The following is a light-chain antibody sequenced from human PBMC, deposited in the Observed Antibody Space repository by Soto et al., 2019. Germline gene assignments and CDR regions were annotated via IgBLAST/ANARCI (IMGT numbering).Light chain of an antibody. Sequence: NFMLTQPHSVSESPGKTVTISCTRSGGSIANNYVQWYQQRPGSAPTPVIYQDNERPSGVPDRFSGSIDSSSNSASLTISGLRTEDEADYYWHSYDSSAHWVFGGGTQLTVL. CDR2: QDN. V-gene: IGLV6-57*04. CDR3: HSYDSSAHWV. J-gene: IGLJ3*02. CDR1: GGSIANNY.